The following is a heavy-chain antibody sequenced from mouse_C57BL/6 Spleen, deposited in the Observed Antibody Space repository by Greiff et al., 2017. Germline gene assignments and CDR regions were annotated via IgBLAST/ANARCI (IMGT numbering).Heavy chain of an antibody. CDR3: ARIRWLLRGTGKNYFDY. CDR2: IWWDDDK. Sequence: QVTLKESGPGILQPSQTLSLTCSFSGFSLSTFGMGVGWIRQPSGKGLEWLAHIWWDDDKYYNPALKSRLTISKDTSKNQVFLKIANVDTADTATYYCARIRWLLRGTGKNYFDYWGQGTTLTVSS. V-gene: IGHV8-8*01. J-gene: IGHJ2*01. CDR1: GFSLSTFGMG. D-gene: IGHD2-3*01.